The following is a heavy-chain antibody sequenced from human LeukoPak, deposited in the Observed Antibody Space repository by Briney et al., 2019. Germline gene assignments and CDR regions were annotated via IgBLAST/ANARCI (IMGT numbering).Heavy chain of an antibody. V-gene: IGHV3-7*01. CDR3: ARSDLSLV. CDR2: IKQDGSEK. J-gene: IGHJ6*04. D-gene: IGHD2-21*02. Sequence: PGGSLRLSCAASGFSFSDYWMTWVRQAPGKGLEWVAHIKQDGSEKYYVDSIKGRFTISRDDAKNSLCLQMNSLRAEDTAVYYCARSDLSLVWGKGTTVTVSS. CDR1: GFSFSDYW.